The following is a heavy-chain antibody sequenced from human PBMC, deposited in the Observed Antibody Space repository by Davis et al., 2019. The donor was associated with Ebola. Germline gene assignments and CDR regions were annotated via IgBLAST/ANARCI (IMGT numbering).Heavy chain of an antibody. J-gene: IGHJ5*02. D-gene: IGHD1-1*01. CDR2: INQDESEQ. Sequence: GESLKISCAASGFTFSSYWMTWVRQAPGEGLEWVANINQDESEQYYVDSVKGRFSVSRDNAKNSLYLQMSSLRAEDTAVYYCARDGNGTYTFDPWGQGTLVTVSS. CDR1: GFTFSSYW. CDR3: ARDGNGTYTFDP. V-gene: IGHV3-7*03.